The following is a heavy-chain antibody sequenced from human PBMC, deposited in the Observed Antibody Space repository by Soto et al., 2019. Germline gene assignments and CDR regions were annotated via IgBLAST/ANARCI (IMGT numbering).Heavy chain of an antibody. Sequence: QVQLVQSGAEVKKPGASVKVSCKASGYTFTSYGISWVRQAPGQGLEWMGWISAYNGNTKNAQKLQGRVTITTDTPTRTASMELRSLRSADTAVYYCASDSPPVDYWGQGTLVTVSS. CDR2: ISAYNGNT. CDR3: ASDSPPVDY. V-gene: IGHV1-18*01. J-gene: IGHJ4*02. CDR1: GYTFTSYG.